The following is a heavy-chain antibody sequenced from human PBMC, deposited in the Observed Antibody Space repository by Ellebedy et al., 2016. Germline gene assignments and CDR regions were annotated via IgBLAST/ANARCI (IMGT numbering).Heavy chain of an antibody. V-gene: IGHV3-23*01. CDR1: GFTFSSYA. D-gene: IGHD6-19*01. CDR2: ISGSGGST. J-gene: IGHJ4*02. CDR3: AKDPRAVAGILGYFDY. Sequence: GESLKISCAASGFTFSSYAMSWVRQAPGKGLEWVSAISGSGGSTYYADSVKGRFTISRDNSKNTLYLQMNSLRAEDTAVYYCAKDPRAVAGILGYFDYWGQGTLVTVSS.